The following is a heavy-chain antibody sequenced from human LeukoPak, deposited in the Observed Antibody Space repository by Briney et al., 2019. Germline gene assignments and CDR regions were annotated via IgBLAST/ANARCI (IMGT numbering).Heavy chain of an antibody. CDR1: GFIFSNAW. D-gene: IGHD2-21*01. CDR2: IKTKSDGGTT. J-gene: IGHJ4*02. Sequence: GGSLRLSCAASGFIFSNAWMSWVRQAPGKGLEWVGRIKTKSDGGTTDYAAPVKGRFTISRDDSKKMIYLHMSSLKTEDTAVYYCTTESRFRLILDYWGQGALVTVSS. V-gene: IGHV3-15*01. CDR3: TTESRFRLILDY.